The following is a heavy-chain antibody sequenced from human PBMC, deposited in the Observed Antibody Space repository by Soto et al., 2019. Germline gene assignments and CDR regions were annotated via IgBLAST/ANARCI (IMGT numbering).Heavy chain of an antibody. D-gene: IGHD3-22*01. V-gene: IGHV1-18*01. Sequence: GASVKVSCKTSDYTFTSYGISWVRQAPGQGLEWMGWINPYNGNTNYAQKFQGRVTMTRDTSTSTVYMELSSLRSEDTAVYYCARGLIYDSSGYYFDYWGQGTLVTVSS. J-gene: IGHJ4*02. CDR1: DYTFTSYG. CDR2: INPYNGNT. CDR3: ARGLIYDSSGYYFDY.